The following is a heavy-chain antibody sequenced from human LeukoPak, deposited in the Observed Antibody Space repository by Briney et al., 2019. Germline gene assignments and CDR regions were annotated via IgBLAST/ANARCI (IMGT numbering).Heavy chain of an antibody. J-gene: IGHJ5*02. CDR2: MSPNSGNT. CDR3: ARGYYYDTSDYYRNNWFDP. V-gene: IGHV1-8*03. D-gene: IGHD3-22*01. CDR1: GYTFTSHD. Sequence: ASVKVSCKASGYTFTSHDINWVRQATGQGLEWMGWMSPNSGNTGYAQKFQGRVTITRDTSISTAYMELSSLRSEDTAVYYCARGYYYDTSDYYRNNWFDPWGQGTLVTVSS.